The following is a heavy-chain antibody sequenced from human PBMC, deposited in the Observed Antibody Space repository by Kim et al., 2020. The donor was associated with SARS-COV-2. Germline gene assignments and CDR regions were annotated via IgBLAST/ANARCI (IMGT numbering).Heavy chain of an antibody. J-gene: IGHJ4*02. V-gene: IGHV4-59*08. CDR2: VHNSGRT. Sequence: SETLSLTCIVSGGSIRRNSWSWIRQSPGKGLEWIGYVHNSGRTNYSPSLKSRVTISIDTSTDQFSLKLTSVTAADTAVYYFASHGGYSGSYYEFDYWGQG. CDR3: ASHGGYSGSYYEFDY. D-gene: IGHD1-26*01. CDR1: GGSIRRNS.